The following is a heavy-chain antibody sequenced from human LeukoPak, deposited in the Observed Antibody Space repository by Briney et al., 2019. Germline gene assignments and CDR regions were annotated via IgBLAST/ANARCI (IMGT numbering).Heavy chain of an antibody. Sequence: GGSLRLSCAASGFTFSTYAMSWVRQAPGKGLEWVSAFYSGGNTYYTGSVKGRFIISRDSSKNTLYLQMNNLRPEDTAMYYCAKLPSSGWLDYWGQGTLVTVSS. CDR2: FYSGGNT. J-gene: IGHJ4*02. D-gene: IGHD6-19*01. V-gene: IGHV3-23*05. CDR1: GFTFSTYA. CDR3: AKLPSSGWLDY.